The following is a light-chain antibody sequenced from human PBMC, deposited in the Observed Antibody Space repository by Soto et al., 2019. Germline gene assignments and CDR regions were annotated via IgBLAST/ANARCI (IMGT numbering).Light chain of an antibody. J-gene: IGLJ3*02. CDR2: LEGSGSY. V-gene: IGLV4-60*02. CDR3: ETWDSNTHRV. CDR1: SGHSGYI. Sequence: QSVLTQSSSASASLGSSVKLTCTLSSGHSGYIIAWHQQQPGKAPRYLMKLEGSGSYNKGSGVPDRFSGYSSGADRFLTISNLQFEDEADYYCETWDSNTHRVFGGGTKLTVL.